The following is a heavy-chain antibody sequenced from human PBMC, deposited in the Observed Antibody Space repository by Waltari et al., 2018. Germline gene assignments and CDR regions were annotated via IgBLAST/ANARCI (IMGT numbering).Heavy chain of an antibody. CDR2: RHDTDNT. Sequence: QVRLQESGPGVVQPSATLSLNCPVFGASMSRGAWNWIRQPPGKGLEWIGCRHDTDNTSDSPSFKSRATISVDTANNQFSLTLTSMTAADTALYYCARDRTRGPGFSSQLDTWGLGTLVIVSS. V-gene: IGHV4-59*01. CDR3: ARDRTRGPGFSSQLDT. D-gene: IGHD2-2*01. J-gene: IGHJ5*02. CDR1: GASMSRGA.